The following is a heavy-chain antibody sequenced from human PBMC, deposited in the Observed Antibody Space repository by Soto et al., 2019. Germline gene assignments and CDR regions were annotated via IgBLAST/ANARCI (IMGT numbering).Heavy chain of an antibody. J-gene: IGHJ4*02. CDR2: IKQDGTEK. V-gene: IGHV3-7*01. D-gene: IGHD3-22*01. Sequence: PGGSLRLSCTASGFTFSSYWMSWVRQAPGKGLEWVANIKQDGTEKYYVDSVKGRFTVSRDNAKNSLYLQMNSLRAEDTSVYYCARIYYDSSGSPLDYWGQGTLVT. CDR1: GFTFSSYW. CDR3: ARIYYDSSGSPLDY.